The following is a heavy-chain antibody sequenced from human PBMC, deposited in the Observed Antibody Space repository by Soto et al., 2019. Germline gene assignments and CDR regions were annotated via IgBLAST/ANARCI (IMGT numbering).Heavy chain of an antibody. CDR1: GYTFTGYY. D-gene: IGHD2-2*02. V-gene: IGHV1-2*04. J-gene: IGHJ2*01. CDR2: INPNSGGT. CDR3: ARAHCSSTSCFTWYFDL. Sequence: QVQLVQSGAEVKKPGASVKVSCKASGYTFTGYYMHWVRQAPGQGLEWMGWINPNSGGTNYAQKLQGWVTMTRDTSISTAYMELSRLRSDDTAVYYCARAHCSSTSCFTWYFDLWGRGTLVTVSS.